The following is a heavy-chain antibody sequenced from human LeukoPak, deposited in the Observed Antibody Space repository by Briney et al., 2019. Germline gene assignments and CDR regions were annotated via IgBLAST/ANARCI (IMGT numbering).Heavy chain of an antibody. J-gene: IGHJ5*02. CDR1: GFTFSSYT. D-gene: IGHD2-21*01. Sequence: GGSLRLSCAASGFTFSSYTMSWVRQAPGKGLEWVSVIIGSGGSTYYADSVKGRFTISRDNSKNTLYLQMNSLRAEDTALYYCAKGGRDCASWGQGALVTVSS. V-gene: IGHV3-23*01. CDR3: AKGGRDCAS. CDR2: IIGSGGST.